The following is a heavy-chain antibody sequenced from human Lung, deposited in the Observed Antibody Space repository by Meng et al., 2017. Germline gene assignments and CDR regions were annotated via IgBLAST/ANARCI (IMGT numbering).Heavy chain of an antibody. V-gene: IGHV4-4*02. CDR1: GGSISSDNW. D-gene: IGHD2-21*01. CDR3: TKNDFYCLGY. Sequence: VQLQESGPGLLNPSGTLSRTCAVSGGSISSDNWWSWVRQPPGKGLEWIGEIYHSGSTNYNPSLKSRITISVDKPKNQFSLTLSSVTAADTAVYYCTKNDFYCLGYWGQGTLVTVSS. J-gene: IGHJ4*02. CDR2: IYHSGST.